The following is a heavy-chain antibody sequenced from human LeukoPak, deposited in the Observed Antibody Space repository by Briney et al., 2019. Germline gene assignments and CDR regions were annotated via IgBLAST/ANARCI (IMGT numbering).Heavy chain of an antibody. D-gene: IGHD5-12*01. V-gene: IGHV3-33*01. J-gene: IGHJ4*02. CDR2: IWYDGSHI. Sequence: GGSLRLSCAASGFTFSSYGMHWVRQAPGKGLEWVAVIWYDGSHIFYADSVKGRFTTSRDNSKSTVYLQMNSLRAEDTAVYYCVRDPYEAYWGQGTLVTVSS. CDR3: VRDPYEAY. CDR1: GFTFSSYG.